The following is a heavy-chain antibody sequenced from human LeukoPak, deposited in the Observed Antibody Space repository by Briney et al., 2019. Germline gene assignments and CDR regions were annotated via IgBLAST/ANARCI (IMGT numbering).Heavy chain of an antibody. CDR3: ARDRITMVRGVIPTLYYYYYYMDV. J-gene: IGHJ6*03. Sequence: GGSLRLSCVVSGFTFSNYWMSWVRQAPGKGLVWVSRINSDGSSTSYADSVKGRFTISRDNAKNTLYLQMNSLRAEDTAVYYCARDRITMVRGVIPTLYYYYYYMDVWGKGTTVTVSS. D-gene: IGHD3-10*01. CDR2: INSDGSST. V-gene: IGHV3-74*01. CDR1: GFTFSNYW.